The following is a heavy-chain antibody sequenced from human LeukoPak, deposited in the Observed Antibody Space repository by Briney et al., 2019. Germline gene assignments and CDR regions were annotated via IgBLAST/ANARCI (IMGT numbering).Heavy chain of an antibody. V-gene: IGHV4-59*02. CDR3: ASHSGYDYFDY. CDR1: GGSVSSYY. CDR2: KYNSGST. Sequence: PSETLSLTCTVFGGSVSSYYWSWIRQPPGKGLEWIGYKYNSGSTNYNPSLKSRVTISVDTSKNQFSLKLSSVTAADTAVYYCASHSGYDYFDYWGQGTLVTVSS. J-gene: IGHJ4*02. D-gene: IGHD5-12*01.